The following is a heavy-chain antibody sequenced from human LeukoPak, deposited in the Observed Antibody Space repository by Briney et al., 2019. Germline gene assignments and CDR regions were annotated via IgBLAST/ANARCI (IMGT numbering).Heavy chain of an antibody. J-gene: IGHJ6*03. CDR1: GYTFTGYY. V-gene: IGHV1-2*02. Sequence: GASVRVSCKASGYTFTGYYMHWVRQAPGQGLEWMGWINPNSGGTNYAQKFQGRVTMTRDTSISTAYMELSRLRSDDTAVYYCARESSSWYPPPYYYYYMDVWGKGTTVTISS. D-gene: IGHD6-13*01. CDR3: ARESSSWYPPPYYYYYMDV. CDR2: INPNSGGT.